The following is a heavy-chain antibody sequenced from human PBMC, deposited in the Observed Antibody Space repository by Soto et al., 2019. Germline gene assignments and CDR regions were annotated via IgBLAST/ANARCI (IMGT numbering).Heavy chain of an antibody. Sequence: PSETLSLTCTVSCGSISSYYWSWIRQPPGKGLEWIGYIYYSGSTNYNPSLKSRVTISVDTSKNQFSLKLSSVTAADTAVYYCARGPPGEWELLDYWGQGTLVTVSS. J-gene: IGHJ4*02. D-gene: IGHD1-26*01. CDR1: CGSISSYY. CDR2: IYYSGST. CDR3: ARGPPGEWELLDY. V-gene: IGHV4-59*01.